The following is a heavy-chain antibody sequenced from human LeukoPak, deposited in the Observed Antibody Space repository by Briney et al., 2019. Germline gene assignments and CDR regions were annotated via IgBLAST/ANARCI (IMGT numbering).Heavy chain of an antibody. Sequence: GGSLRLSCAASGFTFSSYAMSWVRQAPGQGLEWVSTISGSGGVTYYPDSVRGRFTISRDNSKNTLHLQMDSLRAEDTAIYYCAKWPEGATPKFHYWGQGTLVTVSS. V-gene: IGHV3-23*01. CDR3: AKWPEGATPKFHY. CDR2: ISGSGGVT. D-gene: IGHD1-26*01. J-gene: IGHJ4*02. CDR1: GFTFSSYA.